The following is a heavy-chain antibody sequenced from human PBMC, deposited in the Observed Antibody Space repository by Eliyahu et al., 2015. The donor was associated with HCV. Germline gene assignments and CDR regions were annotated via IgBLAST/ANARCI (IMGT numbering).Heavy chain of an antibody. D-gene: IGHD1-26*01. CDR3: ARVGGWAAYYYGMDV. Sequence: EVQLVESGGGLVQPGGSLRLSCAASGFTFXSYWMGWVRQAPGKGLEWVANIKQDGSEKYYVDSVKGRFTISRDNAKNSLYLQMNSLRAEDTAVYYCARVGGWAAYYYGMDVWGQGTTVTVSS. CDR2: IKQDGSEK. CDR1: GFTFXSYW. V-gene: IGHV3-7*01. J-gene: IGHJ6*02.